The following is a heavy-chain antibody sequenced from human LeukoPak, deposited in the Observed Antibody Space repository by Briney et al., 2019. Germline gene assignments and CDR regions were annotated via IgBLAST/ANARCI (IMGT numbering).Heavy chain of an antibody. V-gene: IGHV4-39*01. Sequence: SETLSLTCTVSGGSISSSSYYWGWIRQPPGKGLEWIGSIYYSGSTYYNPSLKSRVTISVDTSKNQSSLKLSSVTAADTAVYYCARRWRAIDYWGQGTLVTVSS. CDR1: GGSISSSSYY. D-gene: IGHD2-15*01. CDR2: IYYSGST. CDR3: ARRWRAIDY. J-gene: IGHJ4*02.